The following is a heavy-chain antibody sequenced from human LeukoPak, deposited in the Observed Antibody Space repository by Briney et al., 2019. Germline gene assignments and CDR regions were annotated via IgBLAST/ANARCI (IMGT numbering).Heavy chain of an antibody. J-gene: IGHJ4*02. D-gene: IGHD1-26*01. CDR1: SGSITNYYY. V-gene: IGHV4-59*01. CDR3: AREAEYRYSGSLYYFDY. CDR2: IYYSGST. Sequence: SETLSLTCTVSSGSITNYYYWSWIRQPPGKGLEWIGYIYYSGSTNYNPSLKSRVTISVDTSKNQFSLKLSSVTAADTAVYYCAREAEYRYSGSLYYFDYWGQGTLVTVSS.